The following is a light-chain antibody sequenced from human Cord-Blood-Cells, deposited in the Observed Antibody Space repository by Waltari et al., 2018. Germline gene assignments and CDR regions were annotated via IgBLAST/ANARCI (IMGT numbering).Light chain of an antibody. CDR1: QSVLYSSNNKNY. V-gene: IGKV4-1*01. J-gene: IGKJ1*01. CDR2: WAS. CDR3: QQYYSTPT. Sequence: DIVMTQSPDSLAVSLGERATINCKSSQSVLYSSNNKNYLAWYQQKPGQTPKLLIYWASTRASGVPDRFSGSGSGTDFTLTISSLQAEDVAVYYCQQYYSTPTFGQGTKVEIK.